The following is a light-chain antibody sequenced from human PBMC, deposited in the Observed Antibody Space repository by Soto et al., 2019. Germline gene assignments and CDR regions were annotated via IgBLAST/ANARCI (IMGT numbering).Light chain of an antibody. CDR1: SGSIASNY. Sequence: NFMLTQPHSVSESPGKTVTISCTRSSGSIASNYVQWYQQRPGSSPTTVIYEDNQRPSGVPDRFSGSIDSSSNSASLTISGLKTEEEDDYYCQSYDSSNQNVVFGGGTKVTVL. V-gene: IGLV6-57*01. J-gene: IGLJ2*01. CDR2: EDN. CDR3: QSYDSSNQNVV.